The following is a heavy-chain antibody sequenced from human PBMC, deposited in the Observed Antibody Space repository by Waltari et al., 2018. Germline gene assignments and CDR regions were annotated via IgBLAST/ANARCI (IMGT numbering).Heavy chain of an antibody. Sequence: QVQLQESGPGLVKPSETLSLTCTVSGGSISSYYWSWIRQPTGKGLEWIGYIYYSGSTNYNPSLKSRVTISVDTSKNQFSLKLSSVTAADTAVYYCARVGRIVGATSNYYYGMDVWGQGTTVTVSS. D-gene: IGHD1-26*01. J-gene: IGHJ6*02. CDR2: IYYSGST. CDR3: ARVGRIVGATSNYYYGMDV. CDR1: GGSISSYY. V-gene: IGHV4-59*01.